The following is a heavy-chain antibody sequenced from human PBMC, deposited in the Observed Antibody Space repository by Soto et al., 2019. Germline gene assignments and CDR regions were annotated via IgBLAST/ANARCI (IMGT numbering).Heavy chain of an antibody. CDR1: GYSFSTYW. V-gene: IGHV5-51*01. J-gene: IGHJ3*01. CDR2: IYPDDSDT. Sequence: GESLKISCKGSGYSFSTYWIACVVQMPGKGLEWMGIIYPDDSDTRYSPSFQGQVSISADKSISTAYLQWSSLKASDTAMYYCARRRETTMAYDAYDLWGQGTMVTVSS. CDR3: ARRRETTMAYDAYDL. D-gene: IGHD5-18*01.